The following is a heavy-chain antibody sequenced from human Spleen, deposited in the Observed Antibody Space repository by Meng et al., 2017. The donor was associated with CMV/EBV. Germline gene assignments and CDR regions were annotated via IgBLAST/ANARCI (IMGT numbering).Heavy chain of an antibody. CDR1: GGSISSYY. D-gene: IGHD2-15*01. Sequence: QVQLQESGPGLVKPSETLSLTCTVSGGSISSYYWIWIRQPAGKGLEWIGRIYTSGSTNYNPSLKSRVTMSVDTSKNQFSLKLSSVTAADTAVYYCAREKGRVVVAAYFDYWGQGTLVTVSS. V-gene: IGHV4-4*07. CDR2: IYTSGST. J-gene: IGHJ4*02. CDR3: AREKGRVVVAAYFDY.